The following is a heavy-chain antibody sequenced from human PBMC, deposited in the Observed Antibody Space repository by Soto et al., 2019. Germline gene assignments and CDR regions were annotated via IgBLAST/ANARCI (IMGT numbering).Heavy chain of an antibody. CDR1: GGTFGSYA. J-gene: IGHJ6*02. V-gene: IGHV1-69*01. CDR2: IIPIPGTA. Sequence: QVQLVQSGAEVKKPGSSVKVSCKASGGTFGSYAISWVRQAPGQGLEWMGGIIPIPGTANYAQKFQGRVTIAADESKSTAYMALSSLRSEDTAVYYCARSQGSSTSLEIYYYYYYGMDVWGQGTTVTVSS. CDR3: ARSQGSSTSLEIYYYYYYGMDV. D-gene: IGHD2-2*01.